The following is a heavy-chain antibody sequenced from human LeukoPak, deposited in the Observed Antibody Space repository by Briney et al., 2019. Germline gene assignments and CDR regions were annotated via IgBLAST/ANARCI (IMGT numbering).Heavy chain of an antibody. Sequence: ASVKVSCKTSGYTFTIYATTWVRQAPGQGPEWMGWISAYNGKTIYAQKFQGRVTMTTNTSTSTAYMELTSLRSDDTAVYYCARSAYYYDSSGFLQPAYCDYWGQGTQITVSS. CDR2: ISAYNGKT. CDR3: ARSAYYYDSSGFLQPAYCDY. V-gene: IGHV1-18*04. D-gene: IGHD3-22*01. CDR1: GYTFTIYA. J-gene: IGHJ4*02.